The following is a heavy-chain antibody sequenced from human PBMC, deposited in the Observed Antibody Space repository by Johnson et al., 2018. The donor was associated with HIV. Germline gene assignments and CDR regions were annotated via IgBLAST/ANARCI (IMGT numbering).Heavy chain of an antibody. D-gene: IGHD6-19*01. J-gene: IGHJ3*02. CDR1: GFTFDDYA. CDR2: ISWNSGSI. CDR3: ARDNGAVAGPEGAFDI. Sequence: VQLVESGGGLVQPGGSLRLYCAASGFTFDDYAMHWVRQVPGKGLEWVSGISWNSGSIGYADSVKGRFTISRDNSKNTLYLQMNSLRAEDTAVYYCARDNGAVAGPEGAFDIWGQGTMVTVSS. V-gene: IGHV3-9*01.